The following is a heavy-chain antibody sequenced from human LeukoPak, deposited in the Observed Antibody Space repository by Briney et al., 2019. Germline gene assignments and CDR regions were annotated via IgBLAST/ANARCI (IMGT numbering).Heavy chain of an antibody. CDR2: IYHFGDT. D-gene: IGHD6-13*01. CDR3: ARIDKTQRLVLGVEQ. Sequence: KPSETLSLTCTVSGYYVTDGYYWGWIRQPPGKGLEWIGHIYHFGDTFYNPSLNTRVTLSVDTSQNQISLTLTSLTAADTATYYCARIDKTQRLVLGVEQWGQGTLVTVSS. V-gene: IGHV4-38-2*02. CDR1: GYYVTDGYY. J-gene: IGHJ1*01.